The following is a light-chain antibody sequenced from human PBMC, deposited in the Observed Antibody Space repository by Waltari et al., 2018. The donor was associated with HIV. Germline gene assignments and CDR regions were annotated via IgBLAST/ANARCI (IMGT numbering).Light chain of an antibody. J-gene: IGKJ1*01. CDR3: QKYNSAPTWT. V-gene: IGKV1-27*01. Sequence: DIQMTQSPSSLSASVGDRVTITCRASQVISNYLAWYQQKPGKGPKRLIYAASTWQSGVPSRFSGSGSGTDFTLTISSLQPEDVATYYCQKYNSAPTWTFGQGTKVEIK. CDR1: QVISNY. CDR2: AAS.